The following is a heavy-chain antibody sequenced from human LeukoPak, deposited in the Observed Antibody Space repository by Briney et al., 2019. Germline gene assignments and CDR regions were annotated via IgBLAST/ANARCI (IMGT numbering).Heavy chain of an antibody. V-gene: IGHV3-7*01. CDR1: GFTFISYW. J-gene: IGHJ4*02. Sequence: GGSLRLSCAASGFTFISYWMTWVRQAPGKGLEWVANIKQDGSERYYVDSVKGRFTISRDNAKNSLYLQMNSLRAEDTAVYYCARDFQHNYGDYIVSGWFDCWGQGTLVTVSS. CDR3: ARDFQHNYGDYIVSGWFDC. CDR2: IKQDGSER. D-gene: IGHD4-17*01.